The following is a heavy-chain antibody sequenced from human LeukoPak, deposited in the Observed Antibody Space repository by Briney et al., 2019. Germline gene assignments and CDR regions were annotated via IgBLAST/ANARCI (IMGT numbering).Heavy chain of an antibody. Sequence: GASVKVSCKTSGYTFTDYYVHWVRQAPGQGLEWMGWINPNSGGTKYEQKFQGRVTMTRDTSISTAYMELSRLSYDDTAMYYCARDPPGSIAARRIFDFWGQGTLVTVSS. D-gene: IGHD6-6*01. CDR3: ARDPPGSIAARRIFDF. V-gene: IGHV1-2*02. CDR2: INPNSGGT. J-gene: IGHJ4*02. CDR1: GYTFTDYY.